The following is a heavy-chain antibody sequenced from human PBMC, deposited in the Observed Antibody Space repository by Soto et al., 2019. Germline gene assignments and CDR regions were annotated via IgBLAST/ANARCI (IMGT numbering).Heavy chain of an antibody. CDR2: IIPLSNAP. Sequence: QGQLVQSGAEVKKPGSSVKVSCKASGGSFSSYVISWIREAPGQGLEWMGGIIPLSNAPNYAQRFQDRVTMSVDKSTSTAYMELRSLRSEDTAIYYCAQETYYFHRRDYHWFDPWGQGTLVTVSS. D-gene: IGHD3-22*01. J-gene: IGHJ5*02. CDR1: GGSFSSYV. CDR3: AQETYYFHRRDYHWFDP. V-gene: IGHV1-69*06.